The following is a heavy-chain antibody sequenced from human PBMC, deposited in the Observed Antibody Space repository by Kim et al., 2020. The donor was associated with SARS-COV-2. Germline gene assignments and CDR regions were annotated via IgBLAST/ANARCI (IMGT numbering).Heavy chain of an antibody. Sequence: SETLSLTCTVSGGSISSSSYYWGWIRQPPGKGLEWIGSIYYSGSTYYNPSLKSRVTISVDTSKNQFSLKLSSVTAADTAVYYCARERRELELRVDYWGQGTLVTVSS. J-gene: IGHJ4*02. CDR2: IYYSGST. D-gene: IGHD1-7*01. V-gene: IGHV4-39*07. CDR3: ARERRELELRVDY. CDR1: GGSISSSSYY.